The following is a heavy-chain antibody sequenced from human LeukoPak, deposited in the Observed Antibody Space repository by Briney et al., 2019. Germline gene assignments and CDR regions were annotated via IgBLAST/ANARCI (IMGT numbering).Heavy chain of an antibody. J-gene: IGHJ6*02. CDR3: VRDRFYAMDV. Sequence: GGSLRLSCAASGFTFSSSWMHWVRQAPGKGLVWVSRINHDGSTTNYVDSVKGRFTISRDNAKNTLYLQMNSLRAEDTAVFYCVRDRFYAMDVWGQGTTVTVSS. V-gene: IGHV3-74*01. CDR2: INHDGSTT. CDR1: GFTFSSSW.